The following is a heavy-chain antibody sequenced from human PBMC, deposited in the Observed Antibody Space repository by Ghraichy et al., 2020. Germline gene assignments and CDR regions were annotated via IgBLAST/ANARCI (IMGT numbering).Heavy chain of an antibody. CDR2: MNPNSGNT. Sequence: ASVKVSCKASGYTFTSYDINWVRQATGQGLEWMGWMNPNSGNTGYAQKFQGRVTMTRNTSISTAYMELSSLRSEDTAVYYCARGTDYSKRRGRKVYYYGMDVWGQGTTVTVSS. D-gene: IGHD4-11*01. CDR1: GYTFTSYD. V-gene: IGHV1-8*01. J-gene: IGHJ6*02. CDR3: ARGTDYSKRRGRKVYYYGMDV.